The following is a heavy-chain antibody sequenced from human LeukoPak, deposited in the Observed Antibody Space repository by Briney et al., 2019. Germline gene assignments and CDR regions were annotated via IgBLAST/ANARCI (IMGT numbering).Heavy chain of an antibody. V-gene: IGHV1-2*02. CDR1: GYTFNDFY. Sequence: GASVKVSCKASGYTFNDFYLHWVRQAPGQGLEWMGWINPNSGGTNYAQKFQGRVTMTRDTSISTAYMELSRLRSDDTAVYYCARWMATVTTPDYWGQGTLVTVSS. CDR3: ARWMATVTTPDY. CDR2: INPNSGGT. J-gene: IGHJ4*02. D-gene: IGHD4-11*01.